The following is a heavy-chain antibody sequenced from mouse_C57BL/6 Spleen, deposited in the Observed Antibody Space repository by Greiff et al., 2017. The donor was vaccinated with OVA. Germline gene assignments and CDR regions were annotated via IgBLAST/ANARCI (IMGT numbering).Heavy chain of an antibody. CDR1: GFTFSDYG. CDR2: ISSGSSTI. D-gene: IGHD1-1*01. J-gene: IGHJ4*01. V-gene: IGHV5-17*01. Sequence: EVQGVESGGGLVKPGGSLKLSCAASGFTFSDYGMHWVRQAPEKGLEWVAYISSGSSTIYYADTVKGRFTISRDNAKNTLFLQMTSLRFEDTAMYYCARGGDYYYYAMDYWGQGTSVTVSS. CDR3: ARGGDYYYYAMDY.